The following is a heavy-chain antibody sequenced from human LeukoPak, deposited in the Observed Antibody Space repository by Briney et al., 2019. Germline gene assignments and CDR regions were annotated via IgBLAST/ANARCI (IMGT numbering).Heavy chain of an antibody. Sequence: GGTLRLSSTASGFTFSSYGMLWVRQAPGKELEWVAVISYDGSNKYYADSVKGRFTISRDNSKNTLYVQMNSLRAEDTAVYYCARDRDTAIWSDAFDIWGQGTMVTVSS. CDR1: GFTFSSYG. D-gene: IGHD5-18*01. CDR2: ISYDGSNK. V-gene: IGHV3-30*03. CDR3: ARDRDTAIWSDAFDI. J-gene: IGHJ3*02.